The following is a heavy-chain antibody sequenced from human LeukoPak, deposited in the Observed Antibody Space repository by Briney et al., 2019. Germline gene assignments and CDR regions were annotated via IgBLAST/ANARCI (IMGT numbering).Heavy chain of an antibody. D-gene: IGHD6-13*01. J-gene: IGHJ4*02. V-gene: IGHV4-39*01. Sequence: PSETLSLTCTVSGGSISSSSYYWGWIRQPPGKGLEWIGSIYYSGSTYYNPSLKSRVTISVDTSKNQFSLKLSPVTAADTAVYYCARTLRQQLVRGFDYWGQGTLVTVSS. CDR3: ARTLRQQLVRGFDY. CDR2: IYYSGST. CDR1: GGSISSSSYY.